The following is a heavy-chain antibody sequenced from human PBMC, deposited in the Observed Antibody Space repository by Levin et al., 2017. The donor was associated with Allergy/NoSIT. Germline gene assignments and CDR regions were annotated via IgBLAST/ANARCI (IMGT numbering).Heavy chain of an antibody. CDR3: AKATWEYDILTGYYVYDYFDY. D-gene: IGHD3-9*01. V-gene: IGHV3-23*01. Sequence: GESLKISCAASGITFRSYAMSWVRQAPGKGLEWVSGISGSGGSTYYADSGKGRFTISRDNSKNTLYLQMNSLRAEDTAVYYCAKATWEYDILTGYYVYDYFDYWGQGTLVTVSS. CDR2: ISGSGGST. CDR1: GITFRSYA. J-gene: IGHJ4*02.